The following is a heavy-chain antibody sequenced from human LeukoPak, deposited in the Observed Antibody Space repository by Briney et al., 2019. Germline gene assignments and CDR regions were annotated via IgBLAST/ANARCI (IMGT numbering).Heavy chain of an antibody. J-gene: IGHJ4*02. CDR2: INRDGTDK. Sequence: GGSLRLSCAASGFTFSTHWMTWVRQAPGKGLEWVANINRDGTDKFYVDSVKGRFSVSRDNARNSLYLQMHRLRAEDTAVYYGVGGSVENWGQGTLVTVSS. V-gene: IGHV3-7*01. CDR1: GFTFSTHW. D-gene: IGHD3-10*01. CDR3: VGGSVEN.